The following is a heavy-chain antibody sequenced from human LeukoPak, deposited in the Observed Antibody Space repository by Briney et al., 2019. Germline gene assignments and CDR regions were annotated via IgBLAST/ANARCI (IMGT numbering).Heavy chain of an antibody. D-gene: IGHD4-11*01. CDR3: ARYSNYGDY. Sequence: PSETLSLTCTVSGGSISSGDYYWSWIRQPPGKGLEWIGYIYYSGSTYYNPSLKSRVTIAVDTSKNQFPLKLRSVTAADTAVYYCARYSNYGDYWGQGTLVTVSS. CDR1: GGSISSGDYY. CDR2: IYYSGST. J-gene: IGHJ4*02. V-gene: IGHV4-30-4*08.